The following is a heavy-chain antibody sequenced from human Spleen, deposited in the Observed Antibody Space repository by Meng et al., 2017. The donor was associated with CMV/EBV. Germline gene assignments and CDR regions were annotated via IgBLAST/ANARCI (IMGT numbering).Heavy chain of an antibody. J-gene: IGHJ4*02. CDR1: GFTVSSYA. Sequence: GGSLRLSCAASGFTVSSYAMSWVRQAPGKGLEWVSYISSSGSTIYYADSVKGRFTISRDNAKNSLYLQMNSLRAEDTAVYYCARDRKYSSSYVDYWGQGTLVTVSS. CDR3: ARDRKYSSSYVDY. D-gene: IGHD6-6*01. V-gene: IGHV3-48*03. CDR2: ISSSGSTI.